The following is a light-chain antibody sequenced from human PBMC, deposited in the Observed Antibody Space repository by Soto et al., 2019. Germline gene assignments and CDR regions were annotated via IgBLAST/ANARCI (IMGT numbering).Light chain of an antibody. CDR2: EVS. CDR1: SSDIGGYNY. Sequence: QSVLTQPASVSGSPGQSITISCTGTSSDIGGYNYVSWYQQHPGKVPKLMIFEVSNRPSGVSYRFSGSKSGNTASLTISGLQAEDEADYSCSSYTGSSTLYVFGTGTKVTVL. J-gene: IGLJ1*01. V-gene: IGLV2-14*01. CDR3: SSYTGSSTLYV.